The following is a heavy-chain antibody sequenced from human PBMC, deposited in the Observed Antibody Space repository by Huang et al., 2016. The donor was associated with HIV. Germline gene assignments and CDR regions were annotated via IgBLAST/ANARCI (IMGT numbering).Heavy chain of an antibody. CDR2: IKQDESEK. J-gene: IGHJ6*02. Sequence: VESGGRLVQPGGSIRLSCVGSTFTFGAYWMSGVRQSPGKGLEWGANIKQDESEKYYGESVKGRLNISRDNAKKVLFLEMNNVRVEDTATYYCATKTAAMDIWGQGTTVTVS. V-gene: IGHV3-7*01. D-gene: IGHD1-7*01. CDR1: TFTFGAYW. CDR3: ATKTAAMDI.